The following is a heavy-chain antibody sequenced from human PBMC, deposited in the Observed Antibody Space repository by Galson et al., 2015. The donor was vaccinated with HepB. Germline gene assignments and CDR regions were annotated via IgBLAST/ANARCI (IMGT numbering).Heavy chain of an antibody. CDR3: ARDRIRIVVVPAASNWFDP. V-gene: IGHV1-3*01. Sequence: SVKVSCKASGYTFTSYAMHWVRQAPGQRLEWMGWINAGNGNTKYSQKFQGGVTITRDTSASTAYMELSSLRSEDTAVYYCARDRIRIVVVPAASNWFDPWGQGTLVTVSS. D-gene: IGHD2-2*01. CDR1: GYTFTSYA. CDR2: INAGNGNT. J-gene: IGHJ5*02.